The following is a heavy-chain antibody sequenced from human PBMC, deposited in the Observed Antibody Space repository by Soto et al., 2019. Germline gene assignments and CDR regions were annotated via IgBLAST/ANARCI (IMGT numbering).Heavy chain of an antibody. CDR3: ARHFPQPQLDKDYYFDY. V-gene: IGHV4-39*01. Sequence: PSETLSLTCTVSGGSISSSSYYWGWIRQPPGKGLEWIGSIYYSGSTYYNPSLKSRVTISVDTSKNQLSLKLSSVTAADTAVYYCARHFPQPQLDKDYYFDYWGQGTLVTVSS. D-gene: IGHD2-2*01. CDR2: IYYSGST. J-gene: IGHJ4*02. CDR1: GGSISSSSYY.